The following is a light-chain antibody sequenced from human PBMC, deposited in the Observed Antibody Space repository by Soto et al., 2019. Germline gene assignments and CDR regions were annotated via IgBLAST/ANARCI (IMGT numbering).Light chain of an antibody. CDR1: QSVSDN. V-gene: IGKV3-15*01. Sequence: EIVMTQSPATLSVSPGERATLSCRASQSVSDNLAWYQQKPGQAPRLLIYGASTRATGIPAGFSGSGSGTEFTLTISSLQSEDFAFYYCQQYNNWPLTFGGGTKVEIK. CDR2: GAS. J-gene: IGKJ4*01. CDR3: QQYNNWPLT.